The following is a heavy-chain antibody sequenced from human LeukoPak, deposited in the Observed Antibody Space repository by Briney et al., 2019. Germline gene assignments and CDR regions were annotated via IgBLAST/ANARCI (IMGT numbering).Heavy chain of an antibody. V-gene: IGHV3-30*18. D-gene: IGHD1-26*01. Sequence: GGSLRLPCAASGFTFSSYGMHWVRQAPGKGLEWVAVISYDGSNKYYADSVKGRFTISRDNSKNTLYLQMNSLRAEDTAVYYCAKDLVGARGYFDYWGQGTLVTVSS. CDR3: AKDLVGARGYFDY. CDR1: GFTFSSYG. J-gene: IGHJ4*02. CDR2: ISYDGSNK.